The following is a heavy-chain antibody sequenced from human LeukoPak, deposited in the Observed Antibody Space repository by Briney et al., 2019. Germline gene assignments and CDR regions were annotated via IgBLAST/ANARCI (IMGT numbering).Heavy chain of an antibody. Sequence: GRSLRLSCAASGFTFSSYAMHWVRQAPGKGLEWVAVISYDGSNKYYADSVKGRFTISRDNSKNTLYLQMNSLRAEDRAVYYCARWTVVVVVAATPVGLDYWGQGTLVTVSS. CDR2: ISYDGSNK. J-gene: IGHJ4*02. D-gene: IGHD2-15*01. CDR1: GFTFSSYA. V-gene: IGHV3-30-3*01. CDR3: ARWTVVVVVAATPVGLDY.